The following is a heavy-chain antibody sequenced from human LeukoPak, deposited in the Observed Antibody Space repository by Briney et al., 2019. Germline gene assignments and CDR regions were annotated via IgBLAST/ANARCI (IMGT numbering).Heavy chain of an antibody. Sequence: SGTLSLTCGVSGGSITNTNYWTWVRQPPGKGLEWIGEVNLQGSTNYNPSLMGRVAIAVDTSENHISLQLTSVTAADTAVYYCARVVGKYSSSWYYWGQGTLVTVSS. CDR2: VNLQGST. D-gene: IGHD6-13*01. CDR1: GGSITNTNY. J-gene: IGHJ4*02. V-gene: IGHV4-4*02. CDR3: ARVVGKYSSSWYY.